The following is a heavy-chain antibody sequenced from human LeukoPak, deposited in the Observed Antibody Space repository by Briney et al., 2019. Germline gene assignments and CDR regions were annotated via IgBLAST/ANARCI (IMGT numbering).Heavy chain of an antibody. CDR1: GGSISSYY. Sequence: SETLSLTCTVSGGSISSYYWTWIRQPPGKGLEWIGYIYYTGATSYNPSLKSRVTISVDTSKKQFSLKLTSVTAADTAVYYCARWIMVRGVIMSGWFDPWGQGTLVTVSS. D-gene: IGHD3-10*01. CDR2: IYYTGAT. CDR3: ARWIMVRGVIMSGWFDP. J-gene: IGHJ5*02. V-gene: IGHV4-59*08.